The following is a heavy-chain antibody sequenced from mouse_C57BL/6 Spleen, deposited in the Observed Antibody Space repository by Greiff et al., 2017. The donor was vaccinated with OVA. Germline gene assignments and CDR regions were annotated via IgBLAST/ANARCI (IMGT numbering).Heavy chain of an antibody. Sequence: EVHLVESGGGLVKPGGSLKLSCAASGFTFSDYGMHWVRQAPEKGLEWVAYISSGSSTIYYADTVKGRFTISRDNAKNTLFLQMTSLRSEDTAMYYCARRYYCSSRYWYFDVWGTGTTVTVSS. V-gene: IGHV5-17*01. CDR2: ISSGSSTI. CDR1: GFTFSDYG. D-gene: IGHD1-1*01. CDR3: ARRYYCSSRYWYFDV. J-gene: IGHJ1*03.